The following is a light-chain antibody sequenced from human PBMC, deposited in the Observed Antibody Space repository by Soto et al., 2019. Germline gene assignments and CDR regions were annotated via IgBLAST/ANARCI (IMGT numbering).Light chain of an antibody. V-gene: IGLV1-40*01. CDR3: QSYDSSLNVHVV. J-gene: IGLJ2*01. CDR2: ANS. Sequence: QSVLTQPPSVSGAPGQRVTISCTESSSNIGAGYDVHWYQQLPGTAPKLLIYANSNRPSGVPDRFSGSKSGTSASLAITGLQAEDEADYYCQSYDSSLNVHVVFGGGTQLTVL. CDR1: SSNIGAGYD.